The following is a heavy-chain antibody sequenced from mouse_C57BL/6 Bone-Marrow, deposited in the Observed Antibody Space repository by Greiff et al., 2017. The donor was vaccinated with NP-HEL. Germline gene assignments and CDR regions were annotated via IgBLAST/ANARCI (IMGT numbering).Heavy chain of an antibody. Sequence: VQRVESGPELVKPGSSVTLSFPSSGYAFSSSWMNWVKQRPGKGLEWIGRIYPGDGDTNYNGKFKGKATLTADKSSSTAYMQLSSLTSEDSAVYFCARGLNQYYFDYWGQGTTLTVSS. CDR1: GYAFSSSW. CDR3: ARGLNQYYFDY. CDR2: IYPGDGDT. D-gene: IGHD1-3*01. V-gene: IGHV1-82*01. J-gene: IGHJ2*01.